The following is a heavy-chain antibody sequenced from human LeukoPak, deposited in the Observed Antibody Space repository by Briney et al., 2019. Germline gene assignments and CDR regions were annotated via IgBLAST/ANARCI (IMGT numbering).Heavy chain of an antibody. CDR1: GFVFSSYA. Sequence: PGRSLRLSCAASGFVFSSYAMHWVRQAPGKGLEWVAIIAYDGGLTYYADSVKGRFTISRDNSKKTLYLQMNSLRAEDTAVYYCARRNAMDVWGQGTTVIVFS. CDR2: IAYDGGLT. V-gene: IGHV3-30*04. CDR3: ARRNAMDV. J-gene: IGHJ6*02.